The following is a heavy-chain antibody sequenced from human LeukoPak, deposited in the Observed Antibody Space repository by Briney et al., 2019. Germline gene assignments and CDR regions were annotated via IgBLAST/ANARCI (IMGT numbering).Heavy chain of an antibody. CDR2: IKSKTDGGTT. CDR1: GFTFSNAW. Sequence: GGSLRLSCAASGFTFSNAWMSWVRQAPGKGLEWVGRIKSKTDGGTTDYAAPVKGRFTISRDDSKNTLYLQMNSLKTEDTAVYYCTTRGYSYRYGFDYWGQGTLVTASS. V-gene: IGHV3-15*01. D-gene: IGHD5-18*01. J-gene: IGHJ4*02. CDR3: TTRGYSYRYGFDY.